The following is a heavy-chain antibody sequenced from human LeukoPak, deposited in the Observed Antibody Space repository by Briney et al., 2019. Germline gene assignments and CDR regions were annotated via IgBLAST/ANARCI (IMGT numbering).Heavy chain of an antibody. D-gene: IGHD1-26*01. CDR1: GYTFTYRY. V-gene: IGHV1-45*02. CDR3: ARSQQVGGRAFDI. CDR2: ITPFNGNT. Sequence: ASVKVSCKASGYTFTYRYLHWVRQAPGQALEWMGWITPFNGNTNYAQKFQDRVTITRDRSMSTAYMELSSLRSDDTAVYYCARSQQVGGRAFDIWGQGTMVTVSS. J-gene: IGHJ3*02.